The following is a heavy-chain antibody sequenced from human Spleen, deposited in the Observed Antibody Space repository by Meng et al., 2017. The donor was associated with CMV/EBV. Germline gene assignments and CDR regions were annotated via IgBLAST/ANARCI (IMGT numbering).Heavy chain of an antibody. Sequence: SETLSLTCSISAASISPSYYWAWIRQPPGKGLEWIANIEYPGKPYYNPSLKSRVAISLDTSKKQFSLNMSSVTAADTALYYCARDWYYDPLGLWGQGTLVTVSS. CDR2: IEYPGKP. D-gene: IGHD3-3*01. V-gene: IGHV4-39*07. CDR3: ARDWYYDPLGL. J-gene: IGHJ4*02. CDR1: AASISPSYY.